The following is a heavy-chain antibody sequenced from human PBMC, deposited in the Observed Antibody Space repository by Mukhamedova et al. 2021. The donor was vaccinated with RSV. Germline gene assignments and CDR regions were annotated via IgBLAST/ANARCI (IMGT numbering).Heavy chain of an antibody. Sequence: GLQWVAVISYDGSNQYYADSVKGRFTISRDNSKNTLFLQMNSLRTDDTAVYFCAKDQGRFFRLLEWLSYFANWGQVTLVTVSS. V-gene: IGHV3-30*18. J-gene: IGHJ4*02. CDR2: ISYDGSNQ. D-gene: IGHD3-3*01. CDR3: AKDQGRFFRLLEWLSYFAN.